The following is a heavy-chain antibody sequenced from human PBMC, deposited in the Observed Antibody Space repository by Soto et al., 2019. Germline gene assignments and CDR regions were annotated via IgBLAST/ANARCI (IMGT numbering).Heavy chain of an antibody. CDR1: GGSISSYY. CDR2: IYYSGST. J-gene: IGHJ6*03. Sequence: SETLSLPCTVSGGSISSYYWSWIRQPPGKGLEWIGYIYYSGSTNYNPSLKSRVTISVDTSKDQFSLKLSSVTAADTAVYYCARVYSNPENYYYYYYMDVWGKGTTVTVSS. D-gene: IGHD4-4*01. CDR3: ARVYSNPENYYYYYYMDV. V-gene: IGHV4-59*01.